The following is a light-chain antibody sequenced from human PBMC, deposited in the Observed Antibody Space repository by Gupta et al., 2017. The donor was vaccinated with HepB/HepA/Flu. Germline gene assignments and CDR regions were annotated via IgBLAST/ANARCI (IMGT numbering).Light chain of an antibody. CDR3: QQYNNWPRT. CDR2: GAS. CDR1: QSVSSN. Sequence: KVMTQPPATPSAAPGERATLSCTTSQSVSSNFAWYQQKPGQAPRLLIYGASTRATGLPARFSGSGSGTEFTLTISSLQSEDFAVYYCQQYNNWPRTFGQGTQVEIK. J-gene: IGKJ1*01. V-gene: IGKV3-15*01.